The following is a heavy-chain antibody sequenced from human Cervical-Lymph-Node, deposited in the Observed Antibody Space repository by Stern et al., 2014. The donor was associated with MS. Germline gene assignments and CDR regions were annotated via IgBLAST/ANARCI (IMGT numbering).Heavy chain of an antibody. CDR1: GFTFSDSF. V-gene: IGHV3-72*01. D-gene: IGHD3-10*01. CDR2: IRNKGSSYTT. J-gene: IGHJ5*02. Sequence: VQLLESGGGLVQPGGSLRLSCEASGFTFSDSFMDWVRQAPGKGLEWVGRIRNKGSSYTTQYVASVEGRFTISRDDSNNSGFLQMNSLKTGDTAVYYCAKHADSAGGAWGQGTLVTVSS. CDR3: AKHADSAGGA.